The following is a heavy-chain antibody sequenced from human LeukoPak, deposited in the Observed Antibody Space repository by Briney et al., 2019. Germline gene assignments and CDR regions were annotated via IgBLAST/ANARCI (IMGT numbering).Heavy chain of an antibody. J-gene: IGHJ6*02. Sequence: SETLSLTCTVSGGSVSSYYWSWIRQPPGKGLEWVGYIYYSGTTNYNPSLKSRVTIAVDTSNNQFSLKLHSVTAADTAVYYCARNKITPAADMGYHYFGMDVWGQGTTVAVSS. CDR2: IYYSGTT. D-gene: IGHD6-13*01. CDR3: ARNKITPAADMGYHYFGMDV. CDR1: GGSVSSYY. V-gene: IGHV4-59*02.